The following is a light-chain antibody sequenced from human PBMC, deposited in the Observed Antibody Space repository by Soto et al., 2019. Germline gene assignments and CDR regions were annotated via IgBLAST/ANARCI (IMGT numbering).Light chain of an antibody. Sequence: EIVLTQSPGTLSLSPGERATLSCRASQSVSSSYLAWYQQRPGQTPRLLIYGASSRATGIPDRFSGSGSGTDFTLIISRLEPEDSGVYYCHQYGSSPRTFGQGTKVEIK. CDR3: HQYGSSPRT. V-gene: IGKV3-20*01. J-gene: IGKJ1*01. CDR1: QSVSSSY. CDR2: GAS.